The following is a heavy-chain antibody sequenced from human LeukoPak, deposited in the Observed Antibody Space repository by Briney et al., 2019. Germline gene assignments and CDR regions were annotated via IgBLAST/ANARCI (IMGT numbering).Heavy chain of an antibody. Sequence: GGSLRLSCAASGFTFSNYAMSWVRQAPGKGLEWVAAIIGSGATTHYGNSVKGRFTISRDNSKNILYLQMNGLGADDTAVYFCASRVDTTLVWGQGTLVTVSS. J-gene: IGHJ4*02. D-gene: IGHD1-1*01. CDR2: IIGSGATT. CDR3: ASRVDTTLV. CDR1: GFTFSNYA. V-gene: IGHV3-23*01.